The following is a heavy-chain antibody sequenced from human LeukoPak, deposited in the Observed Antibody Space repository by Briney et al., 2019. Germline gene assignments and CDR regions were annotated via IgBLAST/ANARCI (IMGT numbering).Heavy chain of an antibody. V-gene: IGHV3-30-3*01. CDR1: GFTFSNYA. Sequence: GGSLRLSCTASGFTFSNYAMHWVRQAPGKGLEWVAVISYDGSNKYYADSVKGRFTISRDNSKNTLYLQMNSLRAEDTAVYYCAKAPYQYYYDSSGYSDYWGQGTLVTVSS. D-gene: IGHD3-22*01. CDR2: ISYDGSNK. J-gene: IGHJ4*02. CDR3: AKAPYQYYYDSSGYSDY.